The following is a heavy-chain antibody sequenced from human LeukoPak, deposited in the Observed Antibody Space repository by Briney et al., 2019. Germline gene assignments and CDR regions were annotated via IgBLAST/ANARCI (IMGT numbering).Heavy chain of an antibody. CDR3: ARDFDSSSWYGS. D-gene: IGHD6-13*01. Sequence: GGSLRLSCAASGFTVSNNYMSWVRQAPGKGLEWVSVIYSGGSTYYADSVKGRFTISRDNSKNTLYLQMNSLRAEDTAVYYCARDFDSSSWYGSWGQGTMVTVSS. V-gene: IGHV3-66*01. CDR2: IYSGGST. J-gene: IGHJ3*01. CDR1: GFTVSNNY.